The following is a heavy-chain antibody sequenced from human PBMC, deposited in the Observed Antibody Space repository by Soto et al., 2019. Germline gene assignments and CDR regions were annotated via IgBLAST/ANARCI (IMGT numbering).Heavy chain of an antibody. D-gene: IGHD3-16*01. Sequence: QLQLQESGPGLVKPSETLSLTCTVSGGSISSSSYYWGWIRQPPGKGLEWIGSIYYSGSTYYNPSLKSRVTISVDTSKNQFSLKLSSVTAADTAVYYCARPGDPNNHWFDPWGQGTLVTVSS. CDR3: ARPGDPNNHWFDP. CDR1: GGSISSSSYY. CDR2: IYYSGST. V-gene: IGHV4-39*01. J-gene: IGHJ5*02.